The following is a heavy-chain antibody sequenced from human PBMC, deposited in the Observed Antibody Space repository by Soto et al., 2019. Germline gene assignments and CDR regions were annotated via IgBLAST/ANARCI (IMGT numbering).Heavy chain of an antibody. J-gene: IGHJ5*02. Sequence: SETLSLTCTVSGGSISSSSYYRGWIRQPPGKGLEWIGSIYYSGSTYYNPSLKSRVTISVDTSKNQFSLKLSSVTAADTAVYYCASIYGRNWFDPWGQGTLVTVSS. D-gene: IGHD3-10*01. CDR2: IYYSGST. CDR3: ASIYGRNWFDP. CDR1: GGSISSSSYY. V-gene: IGHV4-39*01.